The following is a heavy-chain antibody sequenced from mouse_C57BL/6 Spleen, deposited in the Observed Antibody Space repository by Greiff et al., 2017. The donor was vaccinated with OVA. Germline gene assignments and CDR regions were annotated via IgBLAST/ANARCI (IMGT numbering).Heavy chain of an antibody. J-gene: IGHJ4*01. CDR2: IYPRSGNT. V-gene: IGHV1-81*01. Sequence: VKLMESGAELARPGASVKLSCKASGYTFTSYGISWVKQSTGQGLEWIGEIYPRSGNTYYNEKFKGKATLTADKSSSTAYMALRSLTSEDSAVYFCARGGYSNYVPYYYAMDYWGQGTSVTVSS. CDR1: GYTFTSYG. D-gene: IGHD2-5*01. CDR3: ARGGYSNYVPYYYAMDY.